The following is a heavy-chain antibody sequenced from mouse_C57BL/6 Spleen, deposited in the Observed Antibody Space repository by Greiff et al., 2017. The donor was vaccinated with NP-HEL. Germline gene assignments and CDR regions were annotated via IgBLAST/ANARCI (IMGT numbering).Heavy chain of an antibody. Sequence: QVQLQQPGAELVGPGSSVKLSCKASGYTFTSYWMHWVKQRPIQGLEWIGNIDPSDSETHYNQKFKDKATLTVDKSSSTAYMQLSSLTSEDSAVYYCARRGTTVVADYWGQGTTLTVSS. D-gene: IGHD1-1*01. J-gene: IGHJ2*01. CDR2: IDPSDSET. V-gene: IGHV1-52*01. CDR1: GYTFTSYW. CDR3: ARRGTTVVADY.